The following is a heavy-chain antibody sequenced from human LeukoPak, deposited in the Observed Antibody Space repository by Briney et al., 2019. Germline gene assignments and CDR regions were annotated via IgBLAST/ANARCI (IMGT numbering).Heavy chain of an antibody. CDR3: ARGMVVAGDY. D-gene: IGHD6-19*01. Sequence: GASVKVSCKASGYIFTRNDINWVRQATGQGLEWMGWMNPENGAAAFAQKFQGRVTMTRDTSISTAYLEPSSLRSEDTAVYYCARGMVVAGDYWGQGTLVTVSS. V-gene: IGHV1-8*01. J-gene: IGHJ4*02. CDR2: MNPENGAA. CDR1: GYIFTRND.